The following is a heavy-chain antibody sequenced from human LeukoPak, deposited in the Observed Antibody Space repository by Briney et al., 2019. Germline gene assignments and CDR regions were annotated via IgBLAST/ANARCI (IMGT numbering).Heavy chain of an antibody. CDR2: ISYTGNT. V-gene: IGHV4-39*07. D-gene: IGHD6-13*01. J-gene: IGHJ4*02. CDR1: GGSISSGSYY. CDR3: ARGGVIAAAGNDY. Sequence: SETLSLTCTVSGGSISSGSYYWGWIRQPPGKGLEWIGSISYTGNTYYNPSLKSRVTISVDTSKNQFSLKLSSVTATDTAVYYCARGGVIAAAGNDYWGQGTLVTVSS.